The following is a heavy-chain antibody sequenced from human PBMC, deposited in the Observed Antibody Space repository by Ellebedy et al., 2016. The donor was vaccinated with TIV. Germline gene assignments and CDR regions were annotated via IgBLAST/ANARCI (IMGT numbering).Heavy chain of an antibody. Sequence: SETLSLTCTVSGGSLSSSPYYWGWIRQSPGKGLEWIGTIYSSGGTYYNPTLKSRVTMSVDTSENQFSLKLRSVTAADTGVYYCAREVIEVADTDAFDIWGHGTMVTVS. J-gene: IGHJ3*02. V-gene: IGHV4-39*02. D-gene: IGHD6-19*01. CDR1: GGSLSSSPYY. CDR2: IYSSGGT. CDR3: AREVIEVADTDAFDI.